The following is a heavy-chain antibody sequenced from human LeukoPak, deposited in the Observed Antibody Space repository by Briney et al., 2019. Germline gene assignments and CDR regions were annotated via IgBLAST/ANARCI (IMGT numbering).Heavy chain of an antibody. V-gene: IGHV5-51*01. D-gene: IGHD1-1*01. Sequence: GESLKISCKGSGYSFTNYWIGWVRQLPGKGLECMGIIYPGDSDTRYSPSFQGQVTISADKSISTTYLQWSSLKASDTAMYYRARQVRRGDFDSWGQGTLVTVSS. CDR2: IYPGDSDT. J-gene: IGHJ4*02. CDR3: ARQVRRGDFDS. CDR1: GYSFTNYW.